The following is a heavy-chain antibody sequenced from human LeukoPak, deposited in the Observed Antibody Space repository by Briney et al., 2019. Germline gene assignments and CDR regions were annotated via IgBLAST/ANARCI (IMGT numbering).Heavy chain of an antibody. CDR3: ARDRRTPDFDWSYGMDV. CDR1: GFTFSSYA. J-gene: IGHJ6*02. D-gene: IGHD3-9*01. CDR2: ISYDGSNK. V-gene: IGHV3-30*04. Sequence: QPGRSLRLSCAASGFTFSSYAMHWVRQAPGKGLEWVAVISYDGSNKYYADSVKGRFTISRDNSKNTLYLQMNSLRAEDTAVYYCARDRRTPDFDWSYGMDVWGQGTTVTVSS.